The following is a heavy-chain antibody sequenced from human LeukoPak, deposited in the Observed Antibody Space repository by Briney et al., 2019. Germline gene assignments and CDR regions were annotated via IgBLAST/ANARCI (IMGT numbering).Heavy chain of an antibody. Sequence: PSETLSLTCTVSGGSISSYYWSWIRQPAGKGLEWIGRIYTSGSTNYNPSLKSRVTMSVDTSKNQFSLKLSSVTAADTAVYYCGRGYSYGADAFDIWGQGTMVTVSS. D-gene: IGHD5-18*01. CDR1: GGSISSYY. CDR3: GRGYSYGADAFDI. V-gene: IGHV4-4*07. J-gene: IGHJ3*02. CDR2: IYTSGST.